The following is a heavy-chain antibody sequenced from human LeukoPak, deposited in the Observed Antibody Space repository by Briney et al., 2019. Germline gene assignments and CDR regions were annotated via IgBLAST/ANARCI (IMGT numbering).Heavy chain of an antibody. CDR1: GFTFSSYA. D-gene: IGHD2-2*01. V-gene: IGHV3-23*01. Sequence: GGSLRLSCAASGFTFSSYAMNWVRQAPGEGLEWVSGISGNGGSTHYADSVKGRFTISRDNSKSTLYLQMNSLRAEDTAVYYCAKDRALGSFSCYDYWGQGTLVTVSS. CDR2: ISGNGGST. J-gene: IGHJ4*02. CDR3: AKDRALGSFSCYDY.